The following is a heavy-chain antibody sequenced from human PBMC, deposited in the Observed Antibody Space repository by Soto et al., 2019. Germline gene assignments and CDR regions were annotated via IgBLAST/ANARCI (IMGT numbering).Heavy chain of an antibody. Sequence: GGSLGLSCAASGFTVSSNYMSWVRQAPGKGLEWVSVIYSGGSTYYADSVKGRFTISRDNSENTLYLQMNSLRAEDTAVYYCARTCSGGTCSFDYWGQGTLVTVSS. CDR2: IYSGGST. D-gene: IGHD2-15*01. J-gene: IGHJ4*02. V-gene: IGHV3-66*01. CDR1: GFTVSSNY. CDR3: ARTCSGGTCSFDY.